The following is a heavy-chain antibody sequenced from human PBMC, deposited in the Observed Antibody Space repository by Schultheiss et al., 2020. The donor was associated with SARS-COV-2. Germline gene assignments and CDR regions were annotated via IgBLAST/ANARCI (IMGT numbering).Heavy chain of an antibody. CDR1: GGSFSGYY. J-gene: IGHJ4*02. D-gene: IGHD2-2*01. V-gene: IGHV4-59*01. Sequence: SETLSLTCAVYGGSFSGYYWSWIRQPPGKGLEWIGYIYYSGSTNYNPSLKSRVTISVDTSKNQFSLKLSSVTAADTAVYYCARDYCSSTSCNPDYWGQGTLVTVSS. CDR2: IYYSGST. CDR3: ARDYCSSTSCNPDY.